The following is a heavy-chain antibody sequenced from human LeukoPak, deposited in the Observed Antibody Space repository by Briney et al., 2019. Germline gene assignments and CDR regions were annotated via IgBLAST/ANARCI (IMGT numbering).Heavy chain of an antibody. CDR2: IYYTGST. Sequence: PSETLSLTCTISGGSVSDYYWSWIRQSPGKGLEWIGYIYYTGSTTYNPSLKSRVTISADTSKNQFSLKLSSVTAADTAVYYCARTRYDYNSRSYGAPYYFDYWGQGTLVTVSS. V-gene: IGHV4-59*08. CDR1: GGSVSDYY. J-gene: IGHJ4*02. CDR3: ARTRYDYNSRSYGAPYYFDY. D-gene: IGHD3-10*01.